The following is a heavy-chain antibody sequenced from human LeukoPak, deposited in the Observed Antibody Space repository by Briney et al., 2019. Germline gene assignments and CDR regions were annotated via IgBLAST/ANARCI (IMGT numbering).Heavy chain of an antibody. V-gene: IGHV4-31*03. Sequence: PSETLSLTCTVSGGSISSGGYYWSWVRQHPGKGLEWIGYIYYSGSTYHNPSLKSRLAISVDTSKNQFSLKLSSVTAADTAVYYWARLVTANGYNNWGQGIWVTVS. CDR2: IYYSGST. CDR3: ARLVTANGYNN. J-gene: IGHJ4*02. D-gene: IGHD1-1*01. CDR1: GGSISSGGYY.